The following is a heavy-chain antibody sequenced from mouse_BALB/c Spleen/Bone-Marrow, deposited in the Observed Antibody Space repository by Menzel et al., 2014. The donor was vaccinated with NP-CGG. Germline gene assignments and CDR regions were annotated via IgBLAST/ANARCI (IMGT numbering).Heavy chain of an antibody. CDR3: TRREYYRYDRAMDY. D-gene: IGHD2-14*01. V-gene: IGHV1S81*02. Sequence: QVQLQQSGAELVKPGASVKLSCKASGYTFTSYYMYWVKQRPGQGLEWIGEINPSNGGTNFNEKFKSKATLTEDKSSSTAYMQLSSLTSEDSAVYYCTRREYYRYDRAMDYWGQGTSVTVSS. CDR1: GYTFTSYY. J-gene: IGHJ4*01. CDR2: INPSNGGT.